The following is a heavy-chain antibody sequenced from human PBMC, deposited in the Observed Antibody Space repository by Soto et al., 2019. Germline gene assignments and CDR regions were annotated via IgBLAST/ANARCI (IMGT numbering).Heavy chain of an antibody. D-gene: IGHD4-17*01. CDR1: GFTFRSYA. J-gene: IGHJ4*02. CDR3: ANDDYDLHRFDF. V-gene: IGHV3-23*01. CDR2: IGDNGFIT. Sequence: GGSLRLSCEASGFTFRSYAMSWVRQAPGKGLEWVSGIGDNGFITYYADSVKDRFTISRDSSKNTLYLQMSSLRAEDTAVYYCANDDYDLHRFDFWGQGTLVTVSS.